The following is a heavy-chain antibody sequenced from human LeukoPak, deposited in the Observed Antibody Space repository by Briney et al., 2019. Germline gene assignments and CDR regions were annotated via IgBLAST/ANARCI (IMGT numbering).Heavy chain of an antibody. Sequence: ASVKVSCKASGYTFTTYYMHWVRQAPGQGLEWMGVINPNCGSTAYAQKFQGRVTMTRDRSTSTVYMELSSLRSEDTALYYCARDPSGSWQWFDYWGQGTLVTVSS. CDR3: ARDPSGSWQWFDY. J-gene: IGHJ4*02. D-gene: IGHD1-26*01. CDR2: INPNCGST. CDR1: GYTFTTYY. V-gene: IGHV1-46*01.